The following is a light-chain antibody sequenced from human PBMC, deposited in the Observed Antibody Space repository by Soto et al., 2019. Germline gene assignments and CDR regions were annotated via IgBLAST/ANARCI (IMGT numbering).Light chain of an antibody. J-gene: IGKJ5*01. V-gene: IGKV1-5*01. Sequence: DRQIPQSNSTLSASVGDRVTITCRASQSITNRLAWYQQKPGKAPKVLIYDASSLESGVPSRFSGSGYGTEFILTISRLQPDDFATYFCHSRAFGQGTRLEI. CDR1: QSITNR. CDR2: DAS. CDR3: HSRA.